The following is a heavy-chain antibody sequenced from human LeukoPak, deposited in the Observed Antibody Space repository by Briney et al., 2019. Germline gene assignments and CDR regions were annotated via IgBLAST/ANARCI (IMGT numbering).Heavy chain of an antibody. J-gene: IGHJ4*02. D-gene: IGHD1-1*01. CDR2: ISGSGDYT. V-gene: IGHV3-23*01. CDR3: AKDRPLRTTMFDY. Sequence: GGSLRLSCAVSGFTFSGYAMSWVRQAPGKGLEWVSTISGSGDYTYYADSVKGRFSISRDNSKNTLYLQMNSLRAEDTAVYYCAKDRPLRTTMFDYWGQGTLVTVSS. CDR1: GFTFSGYA.